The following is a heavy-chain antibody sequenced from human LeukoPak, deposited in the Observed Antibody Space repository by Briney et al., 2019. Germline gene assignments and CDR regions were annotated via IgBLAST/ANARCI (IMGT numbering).Heavy chain of an antibody. V-gene: IGHV5-51*01. CDR1: GYSFTSYW. J-gene: IGHJ4*02. CDR3: ARQYCSGGSCYSLADY. D-gene: IGHD2-15*01. Sequence: GESLKISCKGFGYSFTSYWIGWVRQMPGKGLEWMGIIYPGDSDTRYSPSFQGQVTIPADKSISTAYLQWSSLKASDTAMYYCARQYCSGGSCYSLADYWGQGTLVTVSS. CDR2: IYPGDSDT.